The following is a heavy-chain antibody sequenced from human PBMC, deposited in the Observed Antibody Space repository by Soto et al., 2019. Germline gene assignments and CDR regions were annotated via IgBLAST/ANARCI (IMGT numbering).Heavy chain of an antibody. CDR3: ARAALLWFGEPPEADAFDI. D-gene: IGHD3-10*01. CDR1: SYTFTSYG. V-gene: IGHV1-18*04. CDR2: INAYNGNT. J-gene: IGHJ3*02. Sequence: GXSAKGSFKGASYTFTSYGMSWGRQATVQGREWMGWINAYNGNTNYAQKRQVRVTMTTATSTSTAYMELRSLRSADTALYYCARAALLWFGEPPEADAFDIWGQGTTVTV.